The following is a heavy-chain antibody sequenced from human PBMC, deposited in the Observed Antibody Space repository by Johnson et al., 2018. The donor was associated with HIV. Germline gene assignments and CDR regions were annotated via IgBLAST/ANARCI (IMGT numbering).Heavy chain of an antibody. CDR2: IQFDGSNK. V-gene: IGHV3-30*02. D-gene: IGHD2-21*01. CDR1: AFSFSNYA. Sequence: QVQLVESGGGVVQPGGSLRLTCKASAFSFSNYAIHWVRQAPGKGLEWVTFIQFDGSNKFYADSVKGRFTVSRDNSKNTLYLQMDSLRAEDTAVYYCAILGWGAFDIWGQGTMVTVSS. CDR3: AILGWGAFDI. J-gene: IGHJ3*02.